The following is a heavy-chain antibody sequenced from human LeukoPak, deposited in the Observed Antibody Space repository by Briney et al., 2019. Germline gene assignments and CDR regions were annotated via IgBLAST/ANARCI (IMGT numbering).Heavy chain of an antibody. Sequence: SETLSLTCTVSGGSISSGGYYWSWIRQPPGKGLEWIGYIYHSGSTYYNPSLKSRVTMSVDRSKNQFSLKLSSVTAADTAVYYCARDGDYGSFDYWGQGTLVTVSS. CDR1: GGSISSGGYY. V-gene: IGHV4-30-2*01. J-gene: IGHJ4*02. CDR3: ARDGDYGSFDY. CDR2: IYHSGST. D-gene: IGHD4-17*01.